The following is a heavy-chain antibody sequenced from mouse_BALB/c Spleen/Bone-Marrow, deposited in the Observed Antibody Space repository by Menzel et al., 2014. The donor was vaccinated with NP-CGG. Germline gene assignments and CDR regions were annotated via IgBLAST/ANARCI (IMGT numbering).Heavy chain of an antibody. J-gene: IGHJ1*01. CDR2: INTGGSYT. Sequence: EVQVVESGGGLVKPGGSLKLSCAASGFTSSSYDMSWVRQTPEKRLEWVAIINTGGSYTYYSDSVKGRFTISRDNAKNTLYLQMISLRSEDTAMYYCARRALDYWYFDVWGAGTTVTVSS. CDR3: ARRALDYWYFDV. V-gene: IGHV5-9-3*01. CDR1: GFTSSSYD.